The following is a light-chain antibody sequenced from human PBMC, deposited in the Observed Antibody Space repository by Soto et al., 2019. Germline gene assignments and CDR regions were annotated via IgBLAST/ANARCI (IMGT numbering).Light chain of an antibody. V-gene: IGKV3-15*01. J-gene: IGKJ4*02. CDR2: GVS. CDR1: QSVAGN. Sequence: EIVMTQSPATLSVSPGETATLSCRARQSVAGNLAWYQQKPGQPPRLLIYGVSTRATGVPARFSGSGSETDFSLTISSLQIEDFALYYCQQSNNWPPLTFGGGPKVEIK. CDR3: QQSNNWPPLT.